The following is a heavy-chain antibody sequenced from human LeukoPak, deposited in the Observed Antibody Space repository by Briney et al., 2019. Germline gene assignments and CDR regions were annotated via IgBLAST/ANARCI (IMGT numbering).Heavy chain of an antibody. CDR3: ATVDRYDSSGYYYFDY. CDR1: GYTLTELS. CDR2: FDPEDGET. J-gene: IGHJ4*02. D-gene: IGHD3-22*01. Sequence: ASVKVSRKVSGYTLTELSMHWVRQAPGKGLEWMGGFDPEDGETIYAQKFQGRVTMTEDTSTDTAYMELSSLRSEDTAVYYCATVDRYDSSGYYYFDYWGQGTLVTVSS. V-gene: IGHV1-24*01.